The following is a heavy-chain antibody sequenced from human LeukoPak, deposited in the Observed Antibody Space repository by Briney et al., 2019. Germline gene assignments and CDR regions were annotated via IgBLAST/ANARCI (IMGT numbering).Heavy chain of an antibody. CDR2: ISGSGGST. CDR3: AKDLTSVPDPVGSWGLFDY. D-gene: IGHD1-26*01. V-gene: IGHV3-23*01. Sequence: PGGSLRLSCAASGFTFSDYYMSWIRQAPGKGLEWVSAISGSGGSTYYADSVKGRFTISRDNSKNTLYLQMNSLRAEDTAVYYCAKDLTSVPDPVGSWGLFDYWGQGTLVTVSS. CDR1: GFTFSDYY. J-gene: IGHJ4*02.